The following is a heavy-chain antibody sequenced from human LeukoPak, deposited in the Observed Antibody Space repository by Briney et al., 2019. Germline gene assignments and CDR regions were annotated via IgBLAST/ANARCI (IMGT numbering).Heavy chain of an antibody. D-gene: IGHD3-9*01. Sequence: PPGGSLRLSCAASAFTFRNYWMSWVRQAPGKGLEWVANIKEDGSEKNYVDSVKGRFTISRDNAKNSLYLQMNSLRAEDTAVYYCARVTGYMIEDYFDYWGQGILVTVSS. V-gene: IGHV3-7*01. CDR2: IKEDGSEK. CDR3: ARVTGYMIEDYFDY. CDR1: AFTFRNYW. J-gene: IGHJ4*02.